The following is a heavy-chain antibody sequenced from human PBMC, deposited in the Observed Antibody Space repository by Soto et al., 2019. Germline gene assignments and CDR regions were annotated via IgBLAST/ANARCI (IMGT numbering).Heavy chain of an antibody. Sequence: EVQLVESGGGLVQPGGSLRLSCAASGFTVSNFYMTWVRQAPGKGLEWVSVISSGGSTYYAESVKGRFTISRDNSKNTLYLEMNSLRAGDTAVYYCARDTFGGAYDFWHGGQGTLVTVSS. CDR1: GFTVSNFY. CDR2: ISSGGST. J-gene: IGHJ4*02. V-gene: IGHV3-66*01. D-gene: IGHD3-3*01. CDR3: ARDTFGGAYDFWH.